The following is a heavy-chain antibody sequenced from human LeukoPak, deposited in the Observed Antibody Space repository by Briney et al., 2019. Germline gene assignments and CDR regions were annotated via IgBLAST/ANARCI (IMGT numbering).Heavy chain of an antibody. CDR2: IIPILGIA. J-gene: IGHJ4*02. CDR3: ARDAPLYCSSTSCYTFDY. Sequence: SVKVSCKASGGTFSSYTISWVRQAPGQGLEWMGRIIPILGIANYAQKFQGRVTITADKSTSTAYMELSGLRSEDTAVYYCARDAPLYCSSTSCYTFDYWGQGTLVTVSS. D-gene: IGHD2-2*02. CDR1: GGTFSSYT. V-gene: IGHV1-69*04.